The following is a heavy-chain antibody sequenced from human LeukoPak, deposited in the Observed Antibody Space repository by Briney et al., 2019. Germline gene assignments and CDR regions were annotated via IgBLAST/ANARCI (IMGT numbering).Heavy chain of an antibody. J-gene: IGHJ3*02. Sequence: GGSLRLSCAASGFTFSSYAMHWVRQAPGKGLEWVAVISHDGSNKYYADSVKGRFTISRDNSKNTLYLQMNSLRAEDTAVYYCARVNLEWLVLGGAFDIWGQGTMVTVSS. CDR2: ISHDGSNK. D-gene: IGHD6-19*01. CDR3: ARVNLEWLVLGGAFDI. V-gene: IGHV3-30-3*01. CDR1: GFTFSSYA.